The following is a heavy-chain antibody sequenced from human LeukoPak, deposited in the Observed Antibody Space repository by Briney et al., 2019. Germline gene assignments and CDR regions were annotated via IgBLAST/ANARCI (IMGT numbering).Heavy chain of an antibody. CDR1: GFTFSDYF. J-gene: IGHJ4*02. CDR2: ISSSGSDT. D-gene: IGHD6-19*01. Sequence: GGSLRLSCAASGFTFSDYFMNWVRQAPGKGLEWVSYISSSGSDTTYADSVRGRFTVSRDNAMNSLYLQMNSLRAEDTAVYYCARDLNSSGDCWGQGTLVIVSS. CDR3: ARDLNSSGDC. V-gene: IGHV3-11*06.